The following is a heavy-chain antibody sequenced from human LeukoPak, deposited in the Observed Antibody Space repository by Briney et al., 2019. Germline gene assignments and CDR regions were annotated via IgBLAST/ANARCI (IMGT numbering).Heavy chain of an antibody. Sequence: GGSLRLSCAASGFTFRSYEMNWVRQAPGKGLEWVSYISSSGSTIYYVDSVKGRFTISRDNAKNSLYLQLNSLRAEDTAVYYCARDGLRGSPYYFDYWGQGTLVTVSS. V-gene: IGHV3-48*03. CDR1: GFTFRSYE. CDR2: ISSSGSTI. J-gene: IGHJ4*02. CDR3: ARDGLRGSPYYFDY.